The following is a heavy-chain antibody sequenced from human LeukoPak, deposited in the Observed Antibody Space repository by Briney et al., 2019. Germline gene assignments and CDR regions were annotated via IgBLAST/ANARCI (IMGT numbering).Heavy chain of an antibody. D-gene: IGHD4-17*01. V-gene: IGHV4-30-4*01. CDR3: ARTVTPSIYFDY. CDR1: GGSISSGDYY. J-gene: IGHJ4*02. Sequence: SETLSLTCTVSGGSISSGDYYWSWIRQPPGKGLEWIGYIYYSGSTYYNPSLKSRVTISVDTSKNQFSLKLSSVTAADTAVYYCARTVTPSIYFDYWGQGTLVTVSS. CDR2: IYYSGST.